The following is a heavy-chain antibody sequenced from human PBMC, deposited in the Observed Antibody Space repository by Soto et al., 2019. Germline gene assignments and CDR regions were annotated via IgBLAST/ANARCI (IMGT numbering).Heavy chain of an antibody. CDR2: IYWDDDK. CDR3: AHRQGPYAAFDP. J-gene: IGHJ5*02. V-gene: IGHV2-5*02. CDR1: GFSLSSSGVG. Sequence: QITLKESGPTLVKPTQTLTLTCTFSGFSLSSSGVGVGWFRQPPGKALEWLALIYWDDDKRYSPSLKSRLTISKDTSNNQVVLTLTNIDPVDTATHYCAHRQGPYAAFDPWGQGNLVTVSS.